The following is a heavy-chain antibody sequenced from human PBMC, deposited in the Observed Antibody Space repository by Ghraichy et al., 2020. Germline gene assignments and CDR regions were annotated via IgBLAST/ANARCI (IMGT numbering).Heavy chain of an antibody. CDR3: ARDPQEGYCDY. V-gene: IGHV3-74*01. CDR2: INSDGSRT. D-gene: IGHD3-16*01. Sequence: GGSLRLSCAASGFTFSSYWMHWVRQAPGKGLVWVSRINSDGSRTSYADSVKGRFTISRDRAKNMLYLQMNSLRAEDTAVYYCARDPQEGYCDYWGQGTLVTVSS. J-gene: IGHJ4*02. CDR1: GFTFSSYW.